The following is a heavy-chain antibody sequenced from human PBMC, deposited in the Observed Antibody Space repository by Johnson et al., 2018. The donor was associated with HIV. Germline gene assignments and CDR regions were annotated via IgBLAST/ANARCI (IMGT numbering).Heavy chain of an antibody. CDR2: IKSKTDGGTT. V-gene: IGHV3-15*01. CDR1: GFTLSNHW. J-gene: IGHJ3*02. CDR3: TTYSIIHAFDI. Sequence: EVQLVESGGGLVQPGGSLRLSCAASGFTLSNHWMSWVRQAPGKGLEWVGRIKSKTDGGTTDYAAPVKGRFTISRDDSKNTLYLQMNSLKTEDTAVYYCTTYSIIHAFDIWGQGTMVTVSS. D-gene: IGHD6-13*01.